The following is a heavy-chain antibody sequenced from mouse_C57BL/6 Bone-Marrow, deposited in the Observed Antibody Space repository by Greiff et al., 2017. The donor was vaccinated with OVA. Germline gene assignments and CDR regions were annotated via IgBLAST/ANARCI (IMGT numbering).Heavy chain of an antibody. V-gene: IGHV1-64*01. CDR2: IHPNSGST. J-gene: IGHJ2*01. D-gene: IGHD1-1*01. CDR3: APDYGSSYPYYFDY. Sequence: VQLQQPGAELVKPGASVKLSCKASGYTFTSYWMHWVKQRPGQGLEWIGMIHPNSGSTNYNEKFKSKATLTVDKSSSTAYMQLSSLTSEDSAVYYCAPDYGSSYPYYFDYWGQGTTLTVSS. CDR1: GYTFTSYW.